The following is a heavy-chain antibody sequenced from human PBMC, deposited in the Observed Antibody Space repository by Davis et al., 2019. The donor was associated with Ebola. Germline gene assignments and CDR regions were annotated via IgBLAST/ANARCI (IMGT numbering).Heavy chain of an antibody. CDR1: GFTFSNHW. CDR2: ISKDGSST. J-gene: IGHJ4*02. V-gene: IGHV3-74*01. Sequence: GESLKISCVVSGFTFSNHWMDWVRQPPGKGLEWVSRISKDGSSTNYADSVKGRFTISRDNAKNSLYLQMNSLRPEDTAFYYCARRSYDSSGYYYFDYWGQGTLVTVSS. D-gene: IGHD3-22*01. CDR3: ARRSYDSSGYYYFDY.